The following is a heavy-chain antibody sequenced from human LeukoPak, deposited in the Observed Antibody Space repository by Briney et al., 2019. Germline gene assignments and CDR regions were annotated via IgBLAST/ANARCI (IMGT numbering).Heavy chain of an antibody. CDR1: GFTFSTYA. D-gene: IGHD3-3*01. V-gene: IGHV3-23*01. J-gene: IGHJ4*02. Sequence: GGSLRLSCTGSGFTFSTYAMNWVRQAPGKGPEWVAVIFGNGDGANHADSVEGRFTISRDNSKNTLYLQMNSLRAEDTAVYYCAKDRIPDGFYSIDSWGQGALVTVSS. CDR3: AKDRIPDGFYSIDS. CDR2: IFGNGDGA.